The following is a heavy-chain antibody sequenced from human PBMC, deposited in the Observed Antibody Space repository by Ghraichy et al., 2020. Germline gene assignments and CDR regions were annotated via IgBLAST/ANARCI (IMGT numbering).Heavy chain of an antibody. J-gene: IGHJ5*02. D-gene: IGHD3-10*01. Sequence: SETLSLTCTVSGGSISSYYWSWIRQPAGKGLEWIGRIYTSGSTNYNPSLKSRVTMSVDTSKNQFSLKLSSVTAADTAVYYCAREGYRWFGELFKNWFDPWGQGTLVTVSS. CDR2: IYTSGST. CDR1: GGSISSYY. V-gene: IGHV4-4*07. CDR3: AREGYRWFGELFKNWFDP.